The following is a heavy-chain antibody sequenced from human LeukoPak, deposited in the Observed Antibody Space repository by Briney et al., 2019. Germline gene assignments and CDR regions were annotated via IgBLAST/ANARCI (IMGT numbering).Heavy chain of an antibody. CDR2: IVVGSGNT. J-gene: IGHJ4*02. CDR1: GFTFTSSA. D-gene: IGHD3-10*01. Sequence: TSVKFSCKASGFTFTSSAMQWVRQARGQRLEWIRWIVVGSGNTNYAQKFQERVTITRDMSTSTAYMELSSLRSEDTAVYYCAAALYGSGSYNYWGQGTLVTVSS. CDR3: AAALYGSGSYNY. V-gene: IGHV1-58*02.